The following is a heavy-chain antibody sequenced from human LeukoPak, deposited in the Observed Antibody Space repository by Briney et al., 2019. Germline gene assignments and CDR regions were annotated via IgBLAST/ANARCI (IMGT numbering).Heavy chain of an antibody. V-gene: IGHV3-9*01. CDR3: AKELYSGNYWASFDY. Sequence: SGRSLRLSCAASGFTFVDYAMGSVRHDAGKGLEWVSGIIWNRGRIGYADSVKGRFTISRDNAKNSLYLQMNSLRPENTVLYYWAKELYSGNYWASFDYWGQGILVTVSS. CDR2: IIWNRGRI. J-gene: IGHJ4*02. D-gene: IGHD1-26*01. CDR1: GFTFVDYA.